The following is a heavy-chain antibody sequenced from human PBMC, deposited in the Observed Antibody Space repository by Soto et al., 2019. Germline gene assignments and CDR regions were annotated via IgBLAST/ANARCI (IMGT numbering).Heavy chain of an antibody. CDR3: ARCYGDYDFDY. D-gene: IGHD4-17*01. Sequence: QLQLQESGPGLVKPSETLSLTCTVPGGSISSTSCYWGWIRQPPGKGLEWIGSIYYSGSTYYNPSLKSRVIISVDTSKNQFSLKLSSVTAADTAVYYCARCYGDYDFDYWGQGTLVTVSS. V-gene: IGHV4-39*01. CDR1: GGSISSTSCY. J-gene: IGHJ4*02. CDR2: IYYSGST.